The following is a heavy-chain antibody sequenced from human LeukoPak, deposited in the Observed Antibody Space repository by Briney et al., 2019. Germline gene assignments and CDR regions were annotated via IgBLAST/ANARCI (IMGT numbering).Heavy chain of an antibody. CDR3: ARPHRTYYYDSSGYYFPLDY. D-gene: IGHD3-22*01. V-gene: IGHV1-69*05. CDR1: GGTFSSYA. Sequence: SVKVSCKASGGTFSSYAISWVRQAPGQGLEWMGGIIPIFGTANYAQKFQGRVTITTDESTSTAYMELSSLRSADTAVYYCARPHRTYYYDSSGYYFPLDYWGQGTLVTVSS. J-gene: IGHJ4*02. CDR2: IIPIFGTA.